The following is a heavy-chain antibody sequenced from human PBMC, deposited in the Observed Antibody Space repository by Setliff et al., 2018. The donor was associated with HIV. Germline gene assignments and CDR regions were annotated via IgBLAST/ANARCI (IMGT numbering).Heavy chain of an antibody. V-gene: IGHV4-61*02. CDR3: ARETYYSDNPQYYYYYMDV. D-gene: IGHD3-22*01. J-gene: IGHJ6*03. CDR2: IYTSGST. CDR1: GGSISSGSYY. Sequence: SETLSLTCTVSGGSISSGSYYWGWIRQPAGKGLEWIGRIYTSGSTNYNPSLKSRVTISVDTSKNQFSLQLRSVTAADTAVYYCARETYYSDNPQYYYYYMDVWGKGTTVTVSS.